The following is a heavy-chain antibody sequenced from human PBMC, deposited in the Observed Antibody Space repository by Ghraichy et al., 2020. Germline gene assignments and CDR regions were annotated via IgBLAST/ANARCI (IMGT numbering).Heavy chain of an antibody. J-gene: IGHJ2*01. V-gene: IGHV4-39*01. D-gene: IGHD1-26*01. CDR3: ARLDGGATYWYFDL. Sequence: SETLSLTCTVSGGSISSSSYYWGWIRQPPGKGLEWIGSIYYSGSHYYNPSLKSRVTISVDTSKNQFSLKLSSVTAADTAVYYCARLDGGATYWYFDLWGRGTLVTVSS. CDR2: IYYSGSH. CDR1: GGSISSSSYY.